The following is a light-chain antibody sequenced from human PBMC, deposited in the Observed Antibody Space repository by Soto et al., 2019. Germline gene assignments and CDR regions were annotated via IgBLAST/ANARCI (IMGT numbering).Light chain of an antibody. CDR3: QQCANPPLT. J-gene: IGKJ4*01. Sequence: EIVLKQSPATLSLSPGGRVTLSCRASKSFSTYIAWYQQKPGQAPRLLIYDVSKRSTSIPARFSGSGSGTDFTLTITSLQAEDFAVYYCQQCANPPLTFGGGTKVEIK. CDR2: DVS. V-gene: IGKV3-11*01. CDR1: KSFSTY.